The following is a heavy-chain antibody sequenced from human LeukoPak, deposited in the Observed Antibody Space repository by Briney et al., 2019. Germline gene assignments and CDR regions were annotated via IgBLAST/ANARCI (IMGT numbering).Heavy chain of an antibody. CDR3: ARVDSYNSGWLDY. V-gene: IGHV3-7*04. D-gene: IGHD6-19*01. CDR1: GFTFINNW. CDR2: INQGQSEK. J-gene: IGHJ4*02. Sequence: GGSLRLPCAASGFTFINNWMSWVRQAPGKGLEWVANINQGQSEKYYVDSVKGRFTISRDNAKNSLYLQMNSLRAEDTAVYYCARVDSYNSGWLDYWGLGTLVTVSS.